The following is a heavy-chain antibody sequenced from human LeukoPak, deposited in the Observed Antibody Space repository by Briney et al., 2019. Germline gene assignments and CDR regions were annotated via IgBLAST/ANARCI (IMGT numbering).Heavy chain of an antibody. D-gene: IGHD6-19*01. Sequence: PSETLSLTCTVSGGSISSYYWSRIRQPPGKGLEWIGYIYYSGSTNYNPSLKSRVTISVDTSKNQFSLKLSSVTAADTAVYYCARGGSDPFDYWGQGTLVTVSS. CDR3: ARGGSDPFDY. CDR2: IYYSGST. J-gene: IGHJ4*02. CDR1: GGSISSYY. V-gene: IGHV4-59*01.